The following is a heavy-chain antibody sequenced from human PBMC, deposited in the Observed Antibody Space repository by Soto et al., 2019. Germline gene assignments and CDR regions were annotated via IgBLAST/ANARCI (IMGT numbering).Heavy chain of an antibody. D-gene: IGHD3-3*01. CDR1: GYTFTSYG. J-gene: IGHJ5*02. CDR2: ISAYNGNT. CDR3: ARTNYDFWSGSHNWFDP. Sequence: ASVKVSCKASGYTFTSYGISWVRQAPGLGLEWMGWISAYNGNTNYAQKLQGRVTMTTDTSTSTAYMELRSLRSDDTAVYYCARTNYDFWSGSHNWFDPWGQGTLVTVSS. V-gene: IGHV1-18*01.